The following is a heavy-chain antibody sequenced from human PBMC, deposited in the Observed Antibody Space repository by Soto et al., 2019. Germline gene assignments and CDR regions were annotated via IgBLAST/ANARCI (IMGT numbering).Heavy chain of an antibody. J-gene: IGHJ3*02. Sequence: EVQLVESGGGLVKPGGSLRLSCAASGFTFSSYSMNWVRQAPGKGLEWVSSISSSSSYIYYADSVKGRFTISRDNAKNSLYLQMNSLRAEDTAVYYCARDSVSSYDAFDIWGQGTMVTVSS. D-gene: IGHD3-10*01. CDR2: ISSSSSYI. V-gene: IGHV3-21*01. CDR1: GFTFSSYS. CDR3: ARDSVSSYDAFDI.